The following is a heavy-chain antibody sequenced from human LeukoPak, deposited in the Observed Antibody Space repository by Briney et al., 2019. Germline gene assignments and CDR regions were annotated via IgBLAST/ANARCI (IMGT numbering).Heavy chain of an antibody. CDR2: IYYSGGT. CDR3: ATTGATSPYSASWFNIEY. D-gene: IGHD6-13*01. Sequence: SETLSLTCTVSGGSLTSYYCNWVRQPPGRGLEWIGHIYYSGGTNYNPSLESRLTISLDTAKNQFSLKLRSVTAEDTAVYYCATTGATSPYSASWFNIEYWGQGTLVTVSS. CDR1: GGSLTSYY. V-gene: IGHV4-59*08. J-gene: IGHJ4*02.